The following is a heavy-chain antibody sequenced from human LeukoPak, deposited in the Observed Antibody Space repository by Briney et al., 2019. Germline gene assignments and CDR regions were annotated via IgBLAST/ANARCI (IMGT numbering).Heavy chain of an antibody. D-gene: IGHD5-18*01. J-gene: IGHJ4*02. CDR1: GYTFTSYG. V-gene: IGHV1-18*01. Sequence: ASVKVSCKASGYTFTSYGISWVRQAPGQGLEWMGWVSAYNGNTNYAQKLQGRVTMTTDTSTSTAYMELRSLRSDDTAVYYCARAKSRVRGSVQLWFSPERFFDYWGQGTLVTVSS. CDR3: ARAKSRVRGSVQLWFSPERFFDY. CDR2: VSAYNGNT.